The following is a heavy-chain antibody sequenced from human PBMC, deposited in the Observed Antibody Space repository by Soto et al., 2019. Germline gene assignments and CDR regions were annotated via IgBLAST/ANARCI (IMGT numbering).Heavy chain of an antibody. CDR2: ISAFNGNT. D-gene: IGHD5-18*01. CDR3: ARDGGPWVQLSELRFDP. J-gene: IGHJ5*02. Sequence: ASVKVSCKASGYSFTSYGISWVRQAPGQGLEWMGWISAFNGNTNYAQKLQGRVTMTTDTSTSTAYMELRSLRSDDTAVYYCARDGGPWVQLSELRFDPWGQGTLVTVSS. CDR1: GYSFTSYG. V-gene: IGHV1-18*01.